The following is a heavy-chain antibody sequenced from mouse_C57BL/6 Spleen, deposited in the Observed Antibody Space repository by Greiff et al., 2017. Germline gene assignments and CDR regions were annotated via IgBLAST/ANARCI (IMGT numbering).Heavy chain of an antibody. Sequence: VQLQQSAPELALSPASVQISSQPSSYSFTSYYTHWVKQRPGQGLEWIGWIYPGSGNTTYNEKLKGKATLTADTSSSTAYLQLSSLTSEDSAVYYCARTTATRVEWYF. D-gene: IGHD6-1*01. V-gene: IGHV1-66*01. J-gene: IGHJ1*01. CDR3: ARTTATRVEWYF. CDR2: IYPGSGNT. CDR1: SYSFTSYY.